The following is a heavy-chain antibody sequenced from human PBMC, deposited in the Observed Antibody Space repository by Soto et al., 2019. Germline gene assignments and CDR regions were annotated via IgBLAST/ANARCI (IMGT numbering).Heavy chain of an antibody. CDR3: ARGFYGSGSYYNLLHLSGC. V-gene: IGHV1-46*01. J-gene: IGHJ4*02. CDR1: GYTFTSYY. D-gene: IGHD3-10*01. Sequence: ASVKVSCKASGYTFTSYYMHWVRQAPGQGLEWMGIINPSGGSTSYAQKFQGRVTMTRDTSTSTVYMELSSLRSEDTAVYYCARGFYGSGSYYNLLHLSGCWGQGTRVTVSS. CDR2: INPSGGST.